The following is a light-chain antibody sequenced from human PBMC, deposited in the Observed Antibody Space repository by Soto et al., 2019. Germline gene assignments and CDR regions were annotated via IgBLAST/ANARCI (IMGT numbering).Light chain of an antibody. CDR1: QDISNY. CDR2: DAS. J-gene: IGKJ4*01. CDR3: QQYDNLPLT. V-gene: IGKV1-33*01. Sequence: DIQMTQSPSSLSASVGDRVTITCQASQDISNYLNWYQQKPGKAPKLLIYDASNLEIGVPSRFSGSGSGTDFTFTISSLQPEDFATYYCQQYDNLPLTFGGGTKVEIK.